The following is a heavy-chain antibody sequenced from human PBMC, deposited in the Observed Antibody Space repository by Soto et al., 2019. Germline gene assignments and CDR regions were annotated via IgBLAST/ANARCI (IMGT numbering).Heavy chain of an antibody. D-gene: IGHD2-21*01. Sequence: PSETLSLTCTVSYASINNYHWTWIRQPPGKGLEWIAYIYYTGSTNFNPSLKSRVTISVDKSNNQFLLNLNSLTAADAAMYYCATLPPRVVVSVLPIPTWGQGTQVTVSS. J-gene: IGHJ4*02. CDR2: IYYTGST. CDR1: YASINNYH. V-gene: IGHV4-59*12. CDR3: ATLPPRVVVSVLPIPT.